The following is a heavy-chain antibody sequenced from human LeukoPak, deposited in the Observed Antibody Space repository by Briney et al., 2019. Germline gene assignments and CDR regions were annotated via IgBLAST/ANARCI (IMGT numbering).Heavy chain of an antibody. CDR1: GFTFSSYA. D-gene: IGHD3-3*01. CDR2: ISGSYFST. J-gene: IGHJ4*02. Sequence: GGSLRLSCAASGFTFSSYAMSWVRQAPGKGLEWVSSISGSYFSTYYADSVKGRFTISRGNSKDTLNLQMNSLRAEDTAVYYCARETEYYDFWSGYYLWGQGTLVTVSS. CDR3: ARETEYYDFWSGYYL. V-gene: IGHV3-23*01.